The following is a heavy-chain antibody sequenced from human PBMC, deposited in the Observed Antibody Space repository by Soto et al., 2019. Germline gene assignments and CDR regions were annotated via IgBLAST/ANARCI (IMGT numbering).Heavy chain of an antibody. V-gene: IGHV1-58*02. CDR1: GFTFTSSA. Sequence: SVKVSRKPSGFTFTSSAMQWVRLARGQRLEEIGWIVVGSGNTNYAQKFQERVSITRDMSTRTAYMELSSLRSEDTAVYYCAAGVTYDGNFDIWGQGTMVTVSS. CDR2: IVVGSGNT. CDR3: AAGVTYDGNFDI. J-gene: IGHJ3*02. D-gene: IGHD3-10*01.